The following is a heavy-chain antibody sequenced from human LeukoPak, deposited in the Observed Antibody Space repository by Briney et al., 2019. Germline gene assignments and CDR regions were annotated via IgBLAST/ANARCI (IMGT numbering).Heavy chain of an antibody. D-gene: IGHD4-17*01. CDR2: IIPIFGTA. CDR1: GGTFSSYA. CDR3: ARDSAHDYGDYYYYGMDV. J-gene: IGHJ6*02. V-gene: IGHV1-69*13. Sequence: ASVKVSCKASGGTFSSYAISWVRQAPGQGLEWMGGIIPIFGTANYAQKFQGRVTITADESTSTAYMELSGLRSEDTAVYYCARDSAHDYGDYYYYGMDVWGQGTTVTVSS.